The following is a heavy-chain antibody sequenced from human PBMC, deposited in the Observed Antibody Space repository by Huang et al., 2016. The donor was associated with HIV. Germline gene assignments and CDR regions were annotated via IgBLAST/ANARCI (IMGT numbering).Heavy chain of an antibody. V-gene: IGHV4-34*01. CDR1: GVSLSGCY. D-gene: IGHD1-26*01. Sequence: QVQLVQWGAGLLKPSETLSLSCAVYGVSLSGCYWTWIRQPPGKGLEWIGEIDHSGTTNYNPALKNRVLISIDTSKNQFSLQLNSVTPADTAVYYCARGNVGPSRIAAPSFDPWGQGVLVTVSS. J-gene: IGHJ5*02. CDR2: IDHSGTT. CDR3: ARGNVGPSRIAAPSFDP.